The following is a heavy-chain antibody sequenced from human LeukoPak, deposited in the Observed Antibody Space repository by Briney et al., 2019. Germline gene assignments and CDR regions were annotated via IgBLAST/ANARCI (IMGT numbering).Heavy chain of an antibody. Sequence: SVKVSCKASGGTFSSYAISWVRQAPGQGLEWMGRIIPILGIANYAQKFQGRVTITADKSTSTAYMELSSLRSEDTAVYYCARGLTGGSVNLYYYYYYYMDVWGKGTTVTVSS. CDR3: ARGLTGGSVNLYYYYYYYMDV. V-gene: IGHV1-69*10. J-gene: IGHJ6*03. D-gene: IGHD3-10*01. CDR1: GGTFSSYA. CDR2: IIPILGIA.